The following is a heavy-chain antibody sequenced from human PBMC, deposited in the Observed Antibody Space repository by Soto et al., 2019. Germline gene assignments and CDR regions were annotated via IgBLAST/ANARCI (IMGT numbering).Heavy chain of an antibody. D-gene: IGHD4-17*01. CDR2: INHSGST. V-gene: IGHV4-34*01. Sequence: WETLSLTCAVYGGSFSGYYWSWIRQPPGKGLEWIGEINHSGSTNYNPSLKSRVTISVDTSKNQFSLKLSSVTAADTAVYYCASGVVKLRRGNCFDPRGQGTLLTVSS. CDR1: GGSFSGYY. CDR3: ASGVVKLRRGNCFDP. J-gene: IGHJ5*02.